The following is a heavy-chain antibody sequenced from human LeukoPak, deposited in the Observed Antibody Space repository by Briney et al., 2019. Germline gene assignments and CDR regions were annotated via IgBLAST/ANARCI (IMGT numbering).Heavy chain of an antibody. CDR2: IKSKTDGGTT. D-gene: IGHD5-18*01. J-gene: IGHJ4*02. V-gene: IGHV3-15*01. CDR3: TTAKYSHGLKVDY. CDR1: GFTFSNAW. Sequence: PGGSLRLSCAASGFTFSNAWMSWVRQAPGKGLEWVGRIKSKTDGGTTDYAAPVKGRFTISRDDSKNTLYLQMNSLKTEDTAVYYCTTAKYSHGLKVDYWGQGTLVTVSS.